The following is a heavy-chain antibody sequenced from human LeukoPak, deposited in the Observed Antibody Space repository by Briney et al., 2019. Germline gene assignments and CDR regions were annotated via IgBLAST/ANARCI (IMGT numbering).Heavy chain of an antibody. D-gene: IGHD3-22*01. CDR2: INPNSGGT. V-gene: IGHV1-2*02. Sequence: ASVKVSCKASEYTFTDYHMHWVRQAPGQGPEWMGWINPNSGGTNYAQKFQGRVTMTRDTSISTAYMELSRLRSDDTAVYYCARILYYYNSSGYAFDIWGQGTMVTVSS. CDR3: ARILYYYNSSGYAFDI. CDR1: EYTFTDYH. J-gene: IGHJ3*02.